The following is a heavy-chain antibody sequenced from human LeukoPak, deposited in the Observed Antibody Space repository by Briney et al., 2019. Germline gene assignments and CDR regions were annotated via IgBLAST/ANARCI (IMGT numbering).Heavy chain of an antibody. J-gene: IGHJ6*02. V-gene: IGHV4-34*01. Sequence: PSETLSLTCAVYGGSFSGYYWSWIRKPPGKGLEWIGEINHSGSTNYNPSLKSRVTISVDTSKNQFSLKLSSVTAADTAVYYCARGSIAARPSYYYYYGMDVWGQGTTVTVSS. CDR2: INHSGST. D-gene: IGHD6-6*01. CDR1: GGSFSGYY. CDR3: ARGSIAARPSYYYYYGMDV.